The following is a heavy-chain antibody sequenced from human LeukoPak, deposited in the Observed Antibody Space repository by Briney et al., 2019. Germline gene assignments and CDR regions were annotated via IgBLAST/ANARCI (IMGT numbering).Heavy chain of an antibody. CDR2: IFGSGGST. Sequence: GGSLRLSCAASGFTFSTYAMYWVRQAPGKGLEWVSGIFGSGGSTHYADSVKGRFTISRDNSKNTVYLQMNSLRAEDTAVYYCAKTTTGYSSGRYPGWSVDYWGQGTLVTVSS. CDR3: AKTTTGYSSGRYPGWSVDY. CDR1: GFTFSTYA. V-gene: IGHV3-23*01. J-gene: IGHJ4*02. D-gene: IGHD6-19*01.